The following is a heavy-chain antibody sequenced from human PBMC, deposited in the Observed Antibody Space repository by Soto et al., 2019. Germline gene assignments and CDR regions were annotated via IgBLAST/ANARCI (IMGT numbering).Heavy chain of an antibody. CDR2: LYWDDTR. J-gene: IGHJ6*04. V-gene: IGHV2-5*02. Sequence: QITLKESSPTLVKPTQTLTLTCSFSGFSLYTGGVGVGWIRQTPGKAPEWLALLYWDDTRRYNPSLKNTLTIAKDTSENQVVLTVTDMGPVDTGTYFCAHYTTDTYFDVWGKGATVTVSS. CDR1: GFSLYTGGVG. D-gene: IGHD1-1*01. CDR3: AHYTTDTYFDV.